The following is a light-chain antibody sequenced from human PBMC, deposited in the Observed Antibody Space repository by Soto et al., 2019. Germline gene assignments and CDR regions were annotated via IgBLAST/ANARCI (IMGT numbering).Light chain of an antibody. CDR2: GAS. CDR1: QNVGNN. J-gene: IGKJ1*01. CDR3: QQFNNWPPWT. Sequence: EIVMTQSPATLSVSPGERATLSCRASQNVGNNLVWYQQKPGQAPRLLIYGASTRAAGIPDRFSGSGSGTEFALSISGLQSDDFAVYYCQQFNNWPPWTFGQGTKVEIK. V-gene: IGKV3-15*01.